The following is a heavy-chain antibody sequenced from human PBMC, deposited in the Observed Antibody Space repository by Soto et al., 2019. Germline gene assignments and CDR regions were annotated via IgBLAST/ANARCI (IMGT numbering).Heavy chain of an antibody. D-gene: IGHD2-2*01. V-gene: IGHV4-59*08. CDR3: ATGGGLYCSSTSCPKYDYFYMDV. J-gene: IGHJ6*03. CDR1: GGSIRSYY. CDR2: IYYSGST. Sequence: SETLSLTCSVSGGSIRSYYWNWIRQPPGKGLEWIGYIYYSGSTNYNPSLKSRVTITLETSNNQFSLKLSSVTAADTAVYYCATGGGLYCSSTSCPKYDYFYMDVWGKGATVTVSS.